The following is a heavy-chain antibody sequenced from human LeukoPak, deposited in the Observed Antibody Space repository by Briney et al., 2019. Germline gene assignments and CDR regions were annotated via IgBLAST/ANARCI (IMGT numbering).Heavy chain of an antibody. V-gene: IGHV4-34*01. CDR2: INHSGNT. CDR3: ARFVPTAVAPGSFDY. CDR1: GGSFSDYY. Sequence: SETLSLTCAVYGGSFSDYYWSWLRQPPGKGLEWIGEINHSGNTNFNPSLKSRLTISVDMSKNQFSLELSSVTAADTAFYYCARFVPTAVAPGSFDYWGRGTLVTVSS. J-gene: IGHJ4*02. D-gene: IGHD2-21*02.